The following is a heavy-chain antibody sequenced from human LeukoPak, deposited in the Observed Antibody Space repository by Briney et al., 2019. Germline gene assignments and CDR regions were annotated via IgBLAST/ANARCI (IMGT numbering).Heavy chain of an antibody. CDR1: GFTVSSNY. D-gene: IGHD4-17*01. CDR3: ARHDYGDP. J-gene: IGHJ5*02. V-gene: IGHV3-53*01. Sequence: QPGGSLRLSCAASGFTVSSNYMSWARPAPGKGLEWVSVIHTDDTTYYADSVKCRFTISRDTSRNTLHLQMNSLRAEDTAVYYCARHDYGDPWGQGTLVTVSS. CDR2: IHTDDTT.